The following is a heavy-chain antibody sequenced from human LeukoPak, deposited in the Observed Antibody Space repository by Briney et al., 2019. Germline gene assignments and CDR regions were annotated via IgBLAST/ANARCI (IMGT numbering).Heavy chain of an antibody. Sequence: PGGSLRLSCAASGFTFSSYWMHWVRQAPGKGLVWVSRINSDGSSTSYADSVKGRFTISRDNAKNTLYLQMNSLRAEDTAVYYCAKEAENYVDAFDIWGQGTMVTVSS. CDR1: GFTFSSYW. V-gene: IGHV3-74*01. CDR2: INSDGSST. J-gene: IGHJ3*02. D-gene: IGHD1-7*01. CDR3: AKEAENYVDAFDI.